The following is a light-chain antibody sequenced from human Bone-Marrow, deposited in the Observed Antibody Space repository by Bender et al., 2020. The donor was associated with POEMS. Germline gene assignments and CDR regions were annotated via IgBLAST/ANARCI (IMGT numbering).Light chain of an antibody. V-gene: IGLV2-23*02. J-gene: IGLJ3*02. CDR3: SSYAGGFTWL. CDR1: SSDVGSYNL. Sequence: QSALSQPASVSGSPGQSITISCTGTSSDVGSYNLVSWYQQYPGKAPNLIIYEVTKRPSGISYRFSGSKSGNTASLTISGLQPEDEADYHCSSYAGGFTWLFGGGTKLTVL. CDR2: EVT.